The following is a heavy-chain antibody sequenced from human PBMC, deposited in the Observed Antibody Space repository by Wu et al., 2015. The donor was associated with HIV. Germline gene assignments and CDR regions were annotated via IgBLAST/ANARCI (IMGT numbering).Heavy chain of an antibody. CDR2: VSAYDGRT. Sequence: QVQLVQSGDEVKKPGASVKVSCKASGYLFTHYGVTWVRLAPGQRLEWVGWVSAYDGRTNYAQNLQDRVTMTTDSYTETAYMELKSLTSDDTAVYFCARGGHCTQGVCYHLEYWGQETLITVSS. CDR3: ARGGHCTQGVCYHLEY. CDR1: GYLFTHYG. V-gene: IGHV1-18*01. D-gene: IGHD2-8*01. J-gene: IGHJ4*02.